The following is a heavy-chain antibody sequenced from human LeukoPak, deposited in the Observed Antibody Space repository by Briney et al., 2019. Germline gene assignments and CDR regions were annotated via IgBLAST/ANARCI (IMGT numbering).Heavy chain of an antibody. J-gene: IGHJ5*02. Sequence: AGSLRLSCATSGFTFSNAWMSWVRQAPGKGLEWVGRIKSKTDGGTTDYAAPVKGRFTISRDDSKNTLYLQMNSLKTEDTAVYYCTTGVLGLKQLVRPWGQGTLVTVSS. V-gene: IGHV3-15*01. CDR1: GFTFSNAW. CDR3: TTGVLGLKQLVRP. CDR2: IKSKTDGGTT. D-gene: IGHD6-6*01.